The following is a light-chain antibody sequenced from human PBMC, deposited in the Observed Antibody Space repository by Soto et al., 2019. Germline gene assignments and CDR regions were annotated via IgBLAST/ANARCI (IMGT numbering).Light chain of an antibody. CDR1: GSDIGNYNY. CDR2: GVS. V-gene: IGLV2-14*01. J-gene: IGLJ3*02. Sequence: QSALTQPASVSGSPGQSITISCTGTGSDIGNYNYVSWYQQHPGKAPKLMIYGVSNRPSGVSNRFSGSQSGNAASLTISGLQAEDEADYYCSSYTSYTTLWVFGGGTKLTVL. CDR3: SSYTSYTTLWV.